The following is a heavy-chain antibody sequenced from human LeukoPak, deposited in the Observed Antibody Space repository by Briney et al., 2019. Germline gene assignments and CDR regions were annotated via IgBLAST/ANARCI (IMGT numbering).Heavy chain of an antibody. Sequence: SETLSLTCTVSGASISSYYWNWIRQPPEKGVEWMGYIYYSGITNYNPSLKSRGTISIDTSRNHFSLPLRIVTAADTAVYYCARGNYYGEFDPWGQGTVVTVSS. J-gene: IGHJ5*02. V-gene: IGHV4-59*01. CDR3: ARGNYYGEFDP. D-gene: IGHD3-10*01. CDR2: IYYSGIT. CDR1: GASISSYY.